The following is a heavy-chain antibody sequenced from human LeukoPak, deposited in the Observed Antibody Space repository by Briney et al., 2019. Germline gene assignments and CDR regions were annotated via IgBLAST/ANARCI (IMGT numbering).Heavy chain of an antibody. Sequence: GGSLRLSCAASGFTFNNAWMSWVRQAPGKGLEWVGRIKSKIDGGTTDYAAPVKGRFSISRDDSKNTVYLQMNSLKTEDTAVYYCATWCDFWSGNYGGYWGQGTLVTVSS. CDR2: IKSKIDGGTT. J-gene: IGHJ4*02. CDR1: GFTFNNAW. V-gene: IGHV3-15*01. D-gene: IGHD3-3*01. CDR3: ATWCDFWSGNYGGY.